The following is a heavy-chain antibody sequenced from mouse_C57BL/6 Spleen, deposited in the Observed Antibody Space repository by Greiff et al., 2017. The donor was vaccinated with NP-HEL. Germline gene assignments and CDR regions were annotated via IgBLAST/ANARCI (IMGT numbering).Heavy chain of an antibody. J-gene: IGHJ3*01. CDR2: IRSKSNNYAT. D-gene: IGHD2-4*01. V-gene: IGHV10-1*01. CDR1: GFSFNTYA. Sequence: EVQLVESGGGLVQPKGSLKLSCAASGFSFNTYAMNWVRQAPGKGLEWVARIRSKSNNYATDYADSVKDRFTISRDESERMIYLQMNNVKTEDTGMYYCVRQYDSERIFAYWGQGTLVTVS. CDR3: VRQYDSERIFAY.